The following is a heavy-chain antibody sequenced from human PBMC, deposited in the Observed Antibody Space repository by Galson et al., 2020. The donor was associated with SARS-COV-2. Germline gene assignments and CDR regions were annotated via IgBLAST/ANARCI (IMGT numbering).Heavy chain of an antibody. J-gene: IGHJ3*02. CDR2: ISYDGSNK. V-gene: IGHV3-30*04. CDR1: GFTFSSYA. CDR3: ARARGGSYFDAFDI. D-gene: IGHD1-26*01. Sequence: SCAASGFTFSSYAMHWVRQAPGKGLEWVAVISYDGSNKYYADSVKGRFTIPRDNSKNTLYLQMNSLRAEDTAVYYCARARGGSYFDAFDIWGQGTMVTVSS.